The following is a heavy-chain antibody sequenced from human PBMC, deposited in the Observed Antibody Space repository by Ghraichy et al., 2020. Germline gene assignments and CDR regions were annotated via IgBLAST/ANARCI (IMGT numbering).Heavy chain of an antibody. Sequence: GGSLRLSCAASGFTFSDYYMSWIRQAPGKGLEWVSYISSSGSTIYYADSVKGRFTISRDNAKNSLYLQMNSLRAEDTAVYYCARAKQSTVTPGYYYYYYGMDVWGQGTTVTVSS. CDR2: ISSSGSTI. V-gene: IGHV3-11*01. CDR3: ARAKQSTVTPGYYYYYYGMDV. D-gene: IGHD4-17*01. J-gene: IGHJ6*02. CDR1: GFTFSDYY.